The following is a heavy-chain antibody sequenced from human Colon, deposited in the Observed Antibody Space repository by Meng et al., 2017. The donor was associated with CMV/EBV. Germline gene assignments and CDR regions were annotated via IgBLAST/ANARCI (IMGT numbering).Heavy chain of an antibody. CDR2: IFPIFGIA. Sequence: SCKASGGTFSSYTFTWVRQAPGQGLEWMGGIFPIFGIANYAQDFQGRVTITADKSTSTAYMELSSLRSEDTAMYYCAPVAAPGEGFDYWGQGTLVTVSS. D-gene: IGHD6-25*01. CDR1: GGTFSSYT. V-gene: IGHV1-69*17. J-gene: IGHJ4*02. CDR3: APVAAPGEGFDY.